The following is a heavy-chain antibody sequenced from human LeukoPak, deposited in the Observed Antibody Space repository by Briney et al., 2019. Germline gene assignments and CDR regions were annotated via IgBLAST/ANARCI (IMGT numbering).Heavy chain of an antibody. CDR3: ARPRYYYGSGSYFDY. V-gene: IGHV4-34*01. CDR2: INHSGST. J-gene: IGHJ4*02. Sequence: SETLSLTCAVYGGSFSGYYWSWIRQPPGKGLEWIGEINHSGSTNYNPSLKSRVTISVDTSKNQFSLKLSSVTAADTAVYYCARPRYYYGSGSYFDYWGQGTLVTVSS. CDR1: GGSFSGYY. D-gene: IGHD3-10*01.